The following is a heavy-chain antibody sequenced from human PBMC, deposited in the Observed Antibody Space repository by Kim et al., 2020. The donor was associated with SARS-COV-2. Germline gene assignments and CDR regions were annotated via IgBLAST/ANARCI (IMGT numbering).Heavy chain of an antibody. Sequence: TNYAQKFQGRVPVTTDPSTSTVYMDLRSLRSDDTAVYYCARDRLQSAFDYWGQGTLVTVSS. CDR2: T. D-gene: IGHD6-6*01. CDR3: ARDRLQSAFDY. J-gene: IGHJ4*02. V-gene: IGHV1-18*01.